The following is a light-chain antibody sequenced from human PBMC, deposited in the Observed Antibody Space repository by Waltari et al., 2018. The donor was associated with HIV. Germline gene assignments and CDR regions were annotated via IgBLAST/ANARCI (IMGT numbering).Light chain of an antibody. CDR3: TSFTGSSAWL. CDR2: DVT. J-gene: IGLJ3*02. V-gene: IGLV2-14*03. Sequence: QSALTQPASVSGSLGQSITFSCTGTSSDIGGYDYVSWYQQHPGKPPKTIIFDVTNRPSGVSDRFSGSQSGNTASLTISGLQAEDEADYYCTSFTGSSAWLFGGGTKLTVL. CDR1: SSDIGGYDY.